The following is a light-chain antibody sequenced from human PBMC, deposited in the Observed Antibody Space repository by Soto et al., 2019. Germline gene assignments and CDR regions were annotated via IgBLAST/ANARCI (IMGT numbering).Light chain of an antibody. CDR1: QGIRSY. V-gene: IGKV1-9*01. Sequence: DMQLTQSPFFLSASVGDRVTITCRASQGIRSYLAWYQQRPGKAPELLIYGASTLRTGVASRFSGSGSGTEFTLTLSSLQPEDFATYFCQQLNIFPPLFTFGPGTKVDIK. CDR3: QQLNIFPPLFT. J-gene: IGKJ3*01. CDR2: GAS.